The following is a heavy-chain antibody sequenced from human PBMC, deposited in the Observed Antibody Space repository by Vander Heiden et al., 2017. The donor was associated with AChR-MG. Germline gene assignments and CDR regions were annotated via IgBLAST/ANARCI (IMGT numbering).Heavy chain of an antibody. CDR3: AKDRPRYSSNWDAFDI. J-gene: IGHJ3*02. V-gene: IGHV3-30*18. Sequence: QVQLVESGGGVVQPGRSLRLSCAASGFTFSTYGMYWVRQAPGKGLEWVAFISYDGSDKYYADSVKGRFTISRDNSKNTLYLQMNSLRAEDTAVYYCAKDRPRYSSNWDAFDIWGQGTMVTVSS. D-gene: IGHD6-13*01. CDR2: ISYDGSDK. CDR1: GFTFSTYG.